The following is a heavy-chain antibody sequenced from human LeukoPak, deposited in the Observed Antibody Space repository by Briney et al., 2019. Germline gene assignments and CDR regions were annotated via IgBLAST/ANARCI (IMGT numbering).Heavy chain of an antibody. J-gene: IGHJ4*02. CDR1: GGSISSGSYY. D-gene: IGHD3-3*01. CDR3: ARGTYDFWSGYYSDY. Sequence: SVTLSLTCTVSGGSISSGSYYWSWIRQPAGKGLEWIGRIHTSGSTNYNPSLKSRVTISVDASKNQFSLKLSSVTAADTAVYYCARGTYDFWSGYYSDYWGQGTLVTVSS. V-gene: IGHV4-61*02. CDR2: IHTSGST.